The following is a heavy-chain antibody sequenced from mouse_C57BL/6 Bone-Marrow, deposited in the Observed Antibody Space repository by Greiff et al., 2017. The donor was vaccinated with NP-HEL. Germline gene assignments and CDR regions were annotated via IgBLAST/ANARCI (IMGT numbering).Heavy chain of an antibody. CDR1: DFAFMASA. CDR2: FTMYSDAT. D-gene: IGHD2-2*01. V-gene: IGHV1-49*01. CDR3: PLWLRRRDWYFDV. Sequence: LQQSGAELVRPGSSVKLSCKDSDFAFMASAMHWVKQRPGHGLEWIGSFTMYSDATEYSENFKGKATLTANTSSSTAYMELSSLTSEDSAVYYCPLWLRRRDWYFDVWGTGTTVTVSS. J-gene: IGHJ1*03.